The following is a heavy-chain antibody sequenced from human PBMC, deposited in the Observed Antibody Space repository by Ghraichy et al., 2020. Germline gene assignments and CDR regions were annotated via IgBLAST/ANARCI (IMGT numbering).Heavy chain of an antibody. CDR2: ISSSGRNI. CDR3: ARGSAVVRFYYYAGLDV. Sequence: GGSLRLSCVGSGFTFSGYSMNWVRQSPGKGLEWVSHISSSGRNIFYADSVKGRFTFSRDNAKNSLSLQMNSLRDEDTAVYYCARGSAVVRFYYYAGLDVWGQGTTVTVSS. D-gene: IGHD4-23*01. J-gene: IGHJ6*02. CDR1: GFTFSGYS. V-gene: IGHV3-48*02.